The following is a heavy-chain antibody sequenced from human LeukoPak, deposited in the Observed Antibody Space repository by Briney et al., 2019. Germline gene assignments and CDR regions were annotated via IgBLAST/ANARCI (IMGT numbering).Heavy chain of an antibody. CDR3: AKDPQAVAGTNWFDP. CDR1: GFTFSSYG. Sequence: PGGSLRLSCAASGFTFSSYGMHWVRQAPGKGLDWVAFIRYDGSNKYYADSVKGRFTISRDNSKNTLYLQMNSLRAEDTAVYYCAKDPQAVAGTNWFDPWGQGTLVTVSS. V-gene: IGHV3-30*02. J-gene: IGHJ5*02. CDR2: IRYDGSNK. D-gene: IGHD6-19*01.